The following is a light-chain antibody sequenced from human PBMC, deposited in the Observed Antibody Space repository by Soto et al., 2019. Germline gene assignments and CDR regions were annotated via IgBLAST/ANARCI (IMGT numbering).Light chain of an antibody. V-gene: IGKV3-20*01. CDR3: QQYDSPPYT. CDR1: QSVSSSN. J-gene: IGKJ2*01. CDR2: GAS. Sequence: VLTQSPGTLSLSPGERATLSCRASQSVSSSNLAWYQKKPGQAPRVLIYGASTRATGIPDRFSGSGSGSDFTLTISRLEPEDFAVYYCQQYDSPPYTFGQETNLEIK.